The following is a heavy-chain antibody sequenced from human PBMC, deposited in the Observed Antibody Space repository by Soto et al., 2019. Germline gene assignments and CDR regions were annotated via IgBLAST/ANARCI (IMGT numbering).Heavy chain of an antibody. CDR1: GGSISSGGYS. D-gene: IGHD2-21*02. J-gene: IGHJ4*02. CDR2: IYHSGST. CDR3: ARHTVVTFYFDY. Sequence: QLQLQESGSGLVKPSQTLSLTCAVSGGSISSGGYSWSWIRQPPGKGLEWIGYIYHSGSTYYNPSRKSRVAISVDRSKNQFSLKLSSVTAADTAVYYCARHTVVTFYFDYWGQGTLVTVSS. V-gene: IGHV4-30-2*01.